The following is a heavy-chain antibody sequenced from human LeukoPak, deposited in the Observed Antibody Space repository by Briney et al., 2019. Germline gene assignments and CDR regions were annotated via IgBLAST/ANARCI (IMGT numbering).Heavy chain of an antibody. CDR3: AHRGAGYLFDY. Sequence: SGPTLVKPTQNLTLTCTFSGFSLSTSGVGVGWIRQPPGKALEWLALIYWDGDKRYSPSLKSRLTITKDTSKSQVVLTVTNMDPVDTATYYCAHRGAGYLFDYWGQGTLVTVSS. D-gene: IGHD5-12*01. CDR1: GFSLSTSGVG. V-gene: IGHV2-5*02. J-gene: IGHJ4*02. CDR2: IYWDGDK.